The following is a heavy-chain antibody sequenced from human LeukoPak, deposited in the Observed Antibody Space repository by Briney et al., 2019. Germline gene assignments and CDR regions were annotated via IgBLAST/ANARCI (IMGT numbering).Heavy chain of an antibody. D-gene: IGHD3-22*01. CDR1: GFTFSSYG. J-gene: IGHJ4*02. CDR3: AKETYYYGFGY. CDR2: ISYDGSNK. Sequence: GGSLRLSCAASGFTFSSYGMHWVRQAPGKGLEWVAVISYDGSNKYYADSVKGRFTISRDNSKNSLYLQMNSLRAEDTAVYYCAKETYYYGFGYWGQGTLVTVSS. V-gene: IGHV3-30*18.